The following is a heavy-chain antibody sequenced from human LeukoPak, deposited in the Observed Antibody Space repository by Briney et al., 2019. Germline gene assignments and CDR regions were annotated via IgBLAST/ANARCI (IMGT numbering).Heavy chain of an antibody. CDR2: IWYDGSNK. CDR3: ARGYNNYDSSGYPSPFDY. J-gene: IGHJ4*02. CDR1: GFTFSSYG. Sequence: GGSLRLSCAASGFTFSSYGMHWVRQAPGKGLEWVAVIWYDGSNKYYADSVKGRFTISRDNSKNTLYLQMNSLRAEDTAVYYCARGYNNYDSSGYPSPFDYWGQGTLVTVSS. V-gene: IGHV3-33*01. D-gene: IGHD3-22*01.